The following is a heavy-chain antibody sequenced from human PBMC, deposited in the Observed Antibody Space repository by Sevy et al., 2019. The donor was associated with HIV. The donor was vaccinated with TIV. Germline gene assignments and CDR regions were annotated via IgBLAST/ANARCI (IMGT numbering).Heavy chain of an antibody. D-gene: IGHD6-19*01. Sequence: GGSLRLSCAASGFTFSSYGMHWVRQAPGKGLEWVAVIWYDGSNKYYADSVKGRSTISRDNSKNTLYLQMNSLRAEDTAVYYCARDRGIAVAGTQPNWFDPWGQGTLVTVSS. CDR2: IWYDGSNK. J-gene: IGHJ5*02. CDR3: ARDRGIAVAGTQPNWFDP. CDR1: GFTFSSYG. V-gene: IGHV3-33*01.